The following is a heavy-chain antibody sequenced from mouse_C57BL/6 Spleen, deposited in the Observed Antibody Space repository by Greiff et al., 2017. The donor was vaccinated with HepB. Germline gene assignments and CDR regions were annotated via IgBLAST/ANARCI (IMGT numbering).Heavy chain of an antibody. Sequence: VQLQQPGAELVRPGSSVTLSCKASGYTFTSYWMHWVKQRPIQGLEWIGNIDPSDSETHYNQKFKDKATLTVDKSSSTAYMQLSSLTSEDSAVYYCARPYGSRSFYWYFDVWGTGTTVTVSS. J-gene: IGHJ1*03. D-gene: IGHD1-1*01. CDR2: IDPSDSET. V-gene: IGHV1-52*01. CDR3: ARPYGSRSFYWYFDV. CDR1: GYTFTSYW.